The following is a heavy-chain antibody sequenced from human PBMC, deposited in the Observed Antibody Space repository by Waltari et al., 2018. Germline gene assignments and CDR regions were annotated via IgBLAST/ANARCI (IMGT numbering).Heavy chain of an antibody. CDR3: ARIRRVDTAMVRAGYFDY. Sequence: QVQLQESGPGLVKPSQTLSLTCTVSGGSISSGSYYWSWIRPPAGKGLEWIGRIYTSGSTNYNPSLKSRVTISVDTSKNQFSLKLSSVTAADTAVYYCARIRRVDTAMVRAGYFDYWGQGTLVTVSS. CDR1: GGSISSGSYY. V-gene: IGHV4-61*02. CDR2: IYTSGST. J-gene: IGHJ4*02. D-gene: IGHD5-18*01.